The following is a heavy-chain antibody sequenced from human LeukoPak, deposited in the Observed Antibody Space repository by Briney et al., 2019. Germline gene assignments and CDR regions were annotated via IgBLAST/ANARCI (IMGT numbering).Heavy chain of an antibody. V-gene: IGHV4-59*01. D-gene: IGHD6-6*01. CDR1: GGSISSYY. Sequence: SETLSLTCTVSGGSISSYYWSWLRQPPGKGLEWIGYIYYSGSTNYNPSLKSRVTISVDTSKNQFSLKLSSVTAADTAVYYCARTVHYYYYYYMDVWGKGTTVTVSS. J-gene: IGHJ6*03. CDR2: IYYSGST. CDR3: ARTVHYYYYYYMDV.